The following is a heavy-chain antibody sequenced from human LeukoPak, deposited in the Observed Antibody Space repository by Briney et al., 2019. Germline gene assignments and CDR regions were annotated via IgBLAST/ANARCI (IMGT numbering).Heavy chain of an antibody. V-gene: IGHV1-18*01. CDR3: ARGRHTAMVKYYFDY. CDR2: ISAYNGNT. J-gene: IGHJ4*02. CDR1: GYTFTSYG. Sequence: ASVKVSCKASGYTFTSYGISWVRQAPGQGLEWMGWISAYNGNTNYAQKLQGRVTMTTDTSTSTAYMELRSLRSDDTAVYYCARGRHTAMVKYYFDYWDQGTLVTVSS. D-gene: IGHD5-18*01.